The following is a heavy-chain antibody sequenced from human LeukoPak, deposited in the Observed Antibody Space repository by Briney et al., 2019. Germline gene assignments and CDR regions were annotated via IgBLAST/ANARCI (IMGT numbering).Heavy chain of an antibody. V-gene: IGHV3-23*01. CDR1: GFTFSSYA. D-gene: IGHD3-9*01. J-gene: IGHJ4*02. CDR2: ISGSGDTT. CDR3: SKETHYDILTGRGYFDN. Sequence: PGGSLRLSCAASGFTFSSYAISWVRQAPGKGLEWVSAISGSGDTTYYTDSVKGRFTISRDNSKNTLYLQMNSLRAEDTAVYYCSKETHYDILTGRGYFDNWGQGTLVTLSS.